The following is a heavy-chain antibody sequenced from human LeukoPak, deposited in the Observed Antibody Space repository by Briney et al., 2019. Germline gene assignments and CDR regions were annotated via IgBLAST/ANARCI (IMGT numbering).Heavy chain of an antibody. CDR3: AKGGRYQLRAVWFDP. J-gene: IGHJ5*02. CDR1: GFTFSSYA. V-gene: IGHV3-23*01. CDR2: ISGSGGST. Sequence: PGGSLRLSCAASGFTFSSYAMSWVRQAPGKGLEWVSAISGSGGSTYYADSVKGRFTISRDNSKNTLYLQMNSLRAEDTAVYHCAKGGRYQLRAVWFDPWGQGTLVTVSS. D-gene: IGHD2-2*01.